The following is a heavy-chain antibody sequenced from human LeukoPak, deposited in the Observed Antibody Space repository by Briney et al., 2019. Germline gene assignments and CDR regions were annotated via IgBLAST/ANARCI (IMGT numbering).Heavy chain of an antibody. Sequence: GGSLRLSCAASGFSFSRYSLSWVRQAPGKGLEWISLISSSTTYIYYADSVKGRFTISRDNAKNSVFLQMTSLRAEDTAVYYCARDRGLRGDDAFDIWGQGTMVTVSS. V-gene: IGHV3-21*01. D-gene: IGHD3-16*01. J-gene: IGHJ3*02. CDR1: GFSFSRYS. CDR3: ARDRGLRGDDAFDI. CDR2: ISSSTTYI.